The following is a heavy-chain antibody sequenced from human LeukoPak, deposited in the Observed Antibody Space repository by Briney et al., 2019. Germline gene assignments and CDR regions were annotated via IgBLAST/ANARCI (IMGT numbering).Heavy chain of an antibody. CDR3: ARSQFRTTNSGAWGFQP. CDR2: INPRNGET. D-gene: IGHD3-16*01. J-gene: IGHJ1*01. CDR1: GYSLSDNY. V-gene: IGHV1-2*02. Sequence: ASVKVSCKASGYSLSDNYLHWVRRAPGQRLEWMAWINPRNGETKFAPNFQGRVTMTRDTSITTAYMELSRLRPDDTAVYYCARSQFRTTNSGAWGFQPWGQGTLVTVSS.